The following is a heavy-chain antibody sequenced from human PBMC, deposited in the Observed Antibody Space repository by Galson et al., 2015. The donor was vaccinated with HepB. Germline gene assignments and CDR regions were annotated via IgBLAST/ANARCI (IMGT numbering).Heavy chain of an antibody. J-gene: IGHJ5*02. CDR2: IYYSGST. CDR3: ARDRGGDWQLNNNWFDP. V-gene: IGHV4-59*01. D-gene: IGHD2-21*02. Sequence: TLSLTCTVSGGSISSYYWSWIRQPPGKGLEWIGYIYYSGSTNYNPSLKSRVTISVDTSKNQFSLKLSSVTAADTAVYYCARDRGGDWQLNNNWFDPWGQGTLVTVSS. CDR1: GGSISSYY.